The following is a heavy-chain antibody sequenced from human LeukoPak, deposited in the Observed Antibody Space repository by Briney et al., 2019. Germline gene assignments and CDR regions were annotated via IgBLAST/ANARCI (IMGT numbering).Heavy chain of an antibody. V-gene: IGHV3-33*01. CDR3: ARARGTTPNYFDS. J-gene: IGHJ4*02. CDR1: GFRFNGYG. CDR2: IWYDASNE. D-gene: IGHD3-16*01. Sequence: PGTSLRLSCAASGFRFNGYGMHWVRQAPGKGLEWVALIWYDASNEYYADSVKGRFTVSRDNSKNALYLQMNIVGAEDTAVYYCARARGTTPNYFDSWGQGTLVTVSS.